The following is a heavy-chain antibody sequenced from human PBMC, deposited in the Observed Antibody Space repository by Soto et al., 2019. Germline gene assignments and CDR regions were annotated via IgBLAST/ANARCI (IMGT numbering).Heavy chain of an antibody. CDR1: GFTFSSYG. CDR2: IWYDGSNK. CDR3: ARSNAGTLYYYYGMDV. Sequence: QVQLVESGGGVVQPGRSLRLSCAASGFTFSSYGMHWVRQAPGKGLEWVAVIWYDGSNKYYADSVKGRFTIPRDNSKNTLYLQMNSLRAEDTAVYYCARSNAGTLYYYYGMDVWGQGTTVTVSS. J-gene: IGHJ6*02. D-gene: IGHD1-1*01. V-gene: IGHV3-33*01.